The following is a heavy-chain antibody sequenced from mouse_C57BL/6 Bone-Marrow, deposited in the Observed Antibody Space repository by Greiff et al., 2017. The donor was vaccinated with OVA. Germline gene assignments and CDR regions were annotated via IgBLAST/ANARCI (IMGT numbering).Heavy chain of an antibody. CDR3: ASLYCGSRCRYFDV. Sequence: EVKLMESGGGLVQPGGSLSLSCAASGFTFTDYYMSWVRQPPGKALEWLGFIRNKANGYTTEYSASVKGRFTISRDNSQSILYLQMNALRAEDSATYYCASLYCGSRCRYFDVWGTGTTVTVSS. CDR1: GFTFTDYY. V-gene: IGHV7-3*01. CDR2: IRNKANGYTT. D-gene: IGHD1-1*01. J-gene: IGHJ1*03.